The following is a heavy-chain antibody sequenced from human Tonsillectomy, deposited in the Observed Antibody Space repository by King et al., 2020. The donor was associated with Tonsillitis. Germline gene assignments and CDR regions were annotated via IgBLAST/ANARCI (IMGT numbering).Heavy chain of an antibody. CDR1: GGTFSSYA. D-gene: IGHD3-22*01. CDR2: IIPIFATA. V-gene: IGHV1-69*01. CDR3: ARVPNASSYFYYEPLDY. Sequence: VQLVQSGAEVKKPGSSVKVSCKASGGTFSSYAINWVRQAPGQGLEWMGGIIPIFATANYAQKFQGRVTITADESTSTAYMEVSSLRSEDTAVYYCARVPNASSYFYYEPLDYWGQGTLVTVSS. J-gene: IGHJ4*02.